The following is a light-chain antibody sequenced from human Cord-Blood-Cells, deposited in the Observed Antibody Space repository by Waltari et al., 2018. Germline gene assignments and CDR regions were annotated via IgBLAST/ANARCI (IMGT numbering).Light chain of an antibody. CDR3: CSYAGSSTYV. CDR1: SSDVGSYNL. CDR2: EVS. Sequence: QSALTQPASVSGSPGQSITISCTGTSSDVGSYNLVSWYQQHPGKAPKLMIYEVSKRPSGVSNGFSGAESGNTASLTSSGLQAEDEADYYCCSYAGSSTYVFGTGTKVTVL. J-gene: IGLJ1*01. V-gene: IGLV2-23*02.